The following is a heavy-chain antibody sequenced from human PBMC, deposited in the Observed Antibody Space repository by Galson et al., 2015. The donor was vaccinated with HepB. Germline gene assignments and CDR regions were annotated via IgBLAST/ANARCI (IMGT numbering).Heavy chain of an antibody. D-gene: IGHD3-3*01. Sequence: LRLSCAASGFIVSSNYMSWVRQAPGKGLEWVSVIYSGGSTYYADSVKGRFTISRDNSKNTLYLQMNSLRAEDTAVYYCARGGELRFLEWLPLDYYYYGMDVWGQGTTVTVSS. CDR2: IYSGGST. CDR3: ARGGELRFLEWLPLDYYYYGMDV. J-gene: IGHJ6*02. CDR1: GFIVSSNY. V-gene: IGHV3-53*01.